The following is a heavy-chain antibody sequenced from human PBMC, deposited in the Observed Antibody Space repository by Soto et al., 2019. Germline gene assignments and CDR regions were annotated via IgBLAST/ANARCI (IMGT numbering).Heavy chain of an antibody. CDR2: ISYDGSNK. Sequence: QVQLVESGGGVVQPGRSLRLSCAASGFTFSNHARHWVRQAPGKGLEWVAIISYDGSNKYYADSVKGRFTTSRDNSKNTLYLQMNSLRAEDTAVYYCATAPHFYDSGSSPRLWFDPWGQGALVTVSS. V-gene: IGHV3-30-3*01. D-gene: IGHD3-10*01. CDR1: GFTFSNHA. CDR3: ATAPHFYDSGSSPRLWFDP. J-gene: IGHJ5*02.